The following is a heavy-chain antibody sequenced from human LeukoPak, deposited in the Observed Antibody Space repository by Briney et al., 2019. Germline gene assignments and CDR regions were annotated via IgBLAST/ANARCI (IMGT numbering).Heavy chain of an antibody. CDR3: ARDGRYYGSGSYYTYYYYGMDV. Sequence: SETLSLTCTVSGGSISSYYWSWIRQPAGKGLEWIGRIYTSGSTNYNPSLKSRVTMSVDTSKNQFSLKPSSVTAADTAVYYCARDGRYYGSGSYYTYYYYGMDVWGQGTTVTVSS. J-gene: IGHJ6*02. CDR1: GGSISSYY. D-gene: IGHD3-10*01. V-gene: IGHV4-4*07. CDR2: IYTSGST.